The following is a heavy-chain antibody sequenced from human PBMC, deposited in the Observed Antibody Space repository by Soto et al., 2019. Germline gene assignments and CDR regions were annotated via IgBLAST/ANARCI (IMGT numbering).Heavy chain of an antibody. CDR2: ISSSGAYI. V-gene: IGHV3-21*04. CDR1: GFTFSTYS. D-gene: IGHD3-22*01. Sequence: GGSLRLSCAASGFTFSTYSMNWVRQAPGKGLEWVSSISSSGAYIYYADSVKGRFTISRDNSKNTLYLQMNSLRAEDTAVYYCAKDARYYYDSSGYFEGWGQGTLVTVSS. J-gene: IGHJ4*02. CDR3: AKDARYYYDSSGYFEG.